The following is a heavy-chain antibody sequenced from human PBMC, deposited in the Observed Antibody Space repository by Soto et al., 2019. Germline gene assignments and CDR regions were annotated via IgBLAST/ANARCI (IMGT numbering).Heavy chain of an antibody. CDR1: GGSFSNHA. J-gene: IGHJ3*02. Sequence: QVHLVQSGAEVKKPGSSVKVSCKASGGSFSNHAINWVRQAPGQGLEWMGRIIPIFRTTNYAQKFQDRVTFTADESTVTAYMELSSLKHDDTAKYYCAREVAADGTFREDVFDIWGQGTMVTVSS. CDR2: IIPIFRTT. CDR3: AREVAADGTFREDVFDI. D-gene: IGHD6-13*01. V-gene: IGHV1-69*12.